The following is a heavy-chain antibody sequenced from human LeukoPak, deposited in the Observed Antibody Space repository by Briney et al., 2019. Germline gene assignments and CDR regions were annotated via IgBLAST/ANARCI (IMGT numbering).Heavy chain of an antibody. CDR1: GFTFSVYE. D-gene: IGHD2-15*01. J-gene: IGHJ4*02. Sequence: PGGSLRLSCAASGFTFSVYEMNWVRQAPGKGLEWISYISSSGNRIYYADSVKGRFTISRDNAKNSLYLQMNSLRAEDTAVYYCARVAYCSGDSCSPISPYFDYWGQGTLVTVSS. V-gene: IGHV3-48*03. CDR2: ISSSGNRI. CDR3: ARVAYCSGDSCSPISPYFDY.